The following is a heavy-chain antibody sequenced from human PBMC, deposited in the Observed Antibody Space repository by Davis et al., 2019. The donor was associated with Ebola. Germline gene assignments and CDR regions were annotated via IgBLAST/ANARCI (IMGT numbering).Heavy chain of an antibody. CDR2: IIPIFGTP. CDR3: ARDFDGGNYYFDY. Sequence: SVKVSCKTSGGSFSSHPISWVRQAPRQGLEWMGGIIPIFGTPHYAQKFQGRITITADASTSTAYMELSSLISEDTATYFCARDFDGGNYYFDYWGPGTPVTVSS. J-gene: IGHJ4*02. CDR1: GGSFSSHP. D-gene: IGHD3-9*01. V-gene: IGHV1-69*13.